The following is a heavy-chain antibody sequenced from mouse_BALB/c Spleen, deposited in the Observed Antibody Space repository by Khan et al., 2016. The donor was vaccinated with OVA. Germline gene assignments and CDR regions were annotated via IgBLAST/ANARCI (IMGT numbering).Heavy chain of an antibody. V-gene: IGHV3-2*02. CDR2: ISSSGST. D-gene: IGHD2-3*01. CDR3: ARDGSRYTYAMDY. CDR1: GYSITSDYA. Sequence: VQLKESGPGLVKPSQSLSLTCTVTGYSITSDYAWNWIRQFPGNKLEWMGYISSSGSTNYNPALKSRISITRATSKNQFFLQLNSVTTEDTATYYCARDGSRYTYAMDYWGQGTSVTVSS. J-gene: IGHJ4*01.